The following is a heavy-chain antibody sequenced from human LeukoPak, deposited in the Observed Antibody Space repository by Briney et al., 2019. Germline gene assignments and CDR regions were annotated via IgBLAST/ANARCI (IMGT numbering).Heavy chain of an antibody. CDR1: GGSFSGYY. V-gene: IGHV4-34*01. J-gene: IGHJ4*02. Sequence: SETLSLTCAVYGGSFSGYYWSWIRQPPGKGLEWIGEINHSGSTNYNPSLKSRVTISVDTSKNQFSLKLSSVTAADTAVYYCARVQILRLVDYWGQGTLVTVSS. D-gene: IGHD3-3*01. CDR2: INHSGST. CDR3: ARVQILRLVDY.